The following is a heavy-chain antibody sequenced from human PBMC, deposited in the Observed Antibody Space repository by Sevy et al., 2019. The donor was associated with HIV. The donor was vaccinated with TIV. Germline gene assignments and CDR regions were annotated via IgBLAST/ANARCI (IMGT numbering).Heavy chain of an antibody. J-gene: IGHJ3*02. CDR3: AKDVQYGEPDAFDI. V-gene: IGHV3-23*01. CDR2: ISGSGGST. CDR1: GFTFSSYA. Sequence: GESLKISCAASGFTFSSYAMGWVRQAPGKGLEWVSAISGSGGSTYYADSVKGRFTISRDNSKNTLYLQMNSLRAEDTAVYYCAKDVQYGEPDAFDIWGQGTMVTVSS. D-gene: IGHD4-17*01.